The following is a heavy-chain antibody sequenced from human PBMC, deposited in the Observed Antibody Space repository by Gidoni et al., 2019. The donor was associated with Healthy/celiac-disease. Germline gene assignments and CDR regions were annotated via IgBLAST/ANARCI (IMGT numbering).Heavy chain of an antibody. CDR1: GYSFTSYW. V-gene: IGHV5-51*01. Sequence: EVQLVQSGAEVKKPGESLKIYCKGSGYSFTSYWIGWVRQMPGKGLEWMGIIYPGDSDTRYSPSFQGQVTISADKSISTAYLQWSSLKASDTAMYYCARRSSPTPLVIAEYYFDYWGQGTLVTVSS. D-gene: IGHD6-13*01. J-gene: IGHJ4*02. CDR2: IYPGDSDT. CDR3: ARRSSPTPLVIAEYYFDY.